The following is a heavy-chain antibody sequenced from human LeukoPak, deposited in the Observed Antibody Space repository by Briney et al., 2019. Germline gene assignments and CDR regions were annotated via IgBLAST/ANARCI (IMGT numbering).Heavy chain of an antibody. J-gene: IGHJ3*02. CDR3: ARDPYSSSWYGVGAFDI. D-gene: IGHD6-13*01. Sequence: GGSLRLSCAASGFTFSSYAMHWVRQAPGKGLEWVAVISYDGSNKYYADSVKGRFTISRDNSKNTLYLQMNSLRAEDTAVYYCARDPYSSSWYGVGAFDIWGQGTMVTVSS. CDR2: ISYDGSNK. V-gene: IGHV3-30*04. CDR1: GFTFSSYA.